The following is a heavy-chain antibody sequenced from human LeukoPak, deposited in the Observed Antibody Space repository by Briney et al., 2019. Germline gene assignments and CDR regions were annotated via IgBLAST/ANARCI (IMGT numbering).Heavy chain of an antibody. D-gene: IGHD2-2*02. CDR2: INHSGST. V-gene: IGHV4-34*01. CDR1: GGSFSGYY. Sequence: SETLSLTCAVYGGSFSGYYWSWIRQPPGKGLEWIGEINHSGSTNHNPSLKSRVTISVDTSKNQFSLKLSSVTAADTAVYYCARGELVVPAAIRAYFDYWGQGTLVTVSS. J-gene: IGHJ4*02. CDR3: ARGELVVPAAIRAYFDY.